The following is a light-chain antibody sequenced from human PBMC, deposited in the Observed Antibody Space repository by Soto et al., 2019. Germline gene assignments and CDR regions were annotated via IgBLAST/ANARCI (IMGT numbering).Light chain of an antibody. V-gene: IGKV3-11*01. CDR1: QSVSSY. J-gene: IGKJ2*01. CDR3: QQRGKGGGGEYT. Sequence: EIVLTQSPATLSLSPGERATLSCRASQSVSSYLAWYQQKPGQAPRLLIYDASSRATGIPARFSGSGAGTDFTPPFSSLGPENFAVFYCQQRGKGGGGEYTFGQGTKLEIK. CDR2: DAS.